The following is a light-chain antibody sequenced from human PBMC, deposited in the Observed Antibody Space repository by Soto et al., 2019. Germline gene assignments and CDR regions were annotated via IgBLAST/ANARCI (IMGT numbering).Light chain of an antibody. Sequence: QSALTQPPSVSGSPGQSITISCTGTSSDVGGYNYVSWYQHYPGKAPKLMIYDVSNRPSGVSDRFSGSKSVNTASLTISGLQTEDEADYYCSSYTSSNTHVVFGGGTKRTVL. CDR3: SSYTSSNTHVV. V-gene: IGLV2-14*03. CDR1: SSDVGGYNY. J-gene: IGLJ2*01. CDR2: DVS.